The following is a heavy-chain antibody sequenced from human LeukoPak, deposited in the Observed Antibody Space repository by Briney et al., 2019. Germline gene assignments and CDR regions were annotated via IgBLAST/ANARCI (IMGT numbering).Heavy chain of an antibody. J-gene: IGHJ3*02. V-gene: IGHV4-30-4*01. CDR1: GVSISSGDYY. CDR3: ARTYYYDSSGYAFDI. D-gene: IGHD3-22*01. CDR2: IYYSGST. Sequence: SETLSLTCTVSGVSISSGDYYWSWIRQPPGKGLEWIGYIYYSGSTYYNPSLKSRVTISVDTSKNQFSLKLSSVTAADTAVYYCARTYYYDSSGYAFDIWGQGTMVTVSS.